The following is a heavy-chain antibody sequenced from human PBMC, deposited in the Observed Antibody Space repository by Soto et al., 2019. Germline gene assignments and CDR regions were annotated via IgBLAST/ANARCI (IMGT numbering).Heavy chain of an antibody. CDR2: INPNSGGT. Sequence: GASVKVSCKASGYTFTGYFIHWVRQAPGQGLEWLGRINPNSGGTIYAQKFQGWVTMTRDTSINTAYMELRSLRSDDTAVYYCARDPDSSGLIDYWGQGTLVTVSS. J-gene: IGHJ4*02. V-gene: IGHV1-2*04. D-gene: IGHD3-22*01. CDR3: ARDPDSSGLIDY. CDR1: GYTFTGYF.